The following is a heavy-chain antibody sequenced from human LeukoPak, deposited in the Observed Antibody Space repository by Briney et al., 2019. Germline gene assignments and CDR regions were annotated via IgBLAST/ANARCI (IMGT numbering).Heavy chain of an antibody. CDR1: GFTFSSYA. Sequence: PGGSLRLSCAASGFTFSSYAMHWVRQAPGKGLEWVAVISYDGSNKYYADSVKGRFTISRDNSKNTLYLQMNSLRAEDTAVYYCARGTDYYDSSGSKISSEWGWYFDYWGQGTLVTVSS. J-gene: IGHJ4*02. D-gene: IGHD3-22*01. V-gene: IGHV3-30-3*01. CDR2: ISYDGSNK. CDR3: ARGTDYYDSSGSKISSEWGWYFDY.